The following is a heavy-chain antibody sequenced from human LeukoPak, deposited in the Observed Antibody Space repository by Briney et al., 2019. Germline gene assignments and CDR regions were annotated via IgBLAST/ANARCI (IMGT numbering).Heavy chain of an antibody. CDR3: ARDGDIVVVVAAYNWFDP. D-gene: IGHD2-15*01. J-gene: IGHJ5*02. CDR2: MNPNSGNT. CDR1: GYTFTSYD. V-gene: IGHV1-8*01. Sequence: ASVKVSCKASGYTFTSYDINWVRQATGQGLEWMGWMNPNSGNTGYAQKFQGRVTMTRNTSISTAYMELRSLRSDDTAVYYCARDGDIVVVVAAYNWFDPWGQGTLVTVSS.